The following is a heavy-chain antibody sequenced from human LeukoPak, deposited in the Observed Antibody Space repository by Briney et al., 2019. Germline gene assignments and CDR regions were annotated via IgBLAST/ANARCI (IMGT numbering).Heavy chain of an antibody. Sequence: PGRSLRLSCAASGFTFSSYGMHWVRQAPGKGLEWVAVIWYDGSNKYYADSVKGRFTISRGSSKNTLYLQMNSLRAEDTAVYYCARDDSSSWYGYYYYYYYGMDVWGQGTTVTVSS. V-gene: IGHV3-33*01. D-gene: IGHD6-13*01. CDR1: GFTFSSYG. CDR2: IWYDGSNK. J-gene: IGHJ6*02. CDR3: ARDDSSSWYGYYYYYYYGMDV.